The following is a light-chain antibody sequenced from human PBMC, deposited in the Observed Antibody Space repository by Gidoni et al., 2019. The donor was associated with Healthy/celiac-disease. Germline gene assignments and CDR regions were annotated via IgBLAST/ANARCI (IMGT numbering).Light chain of an antibody. J-gene: IGLJ2*01. V-gene: IGLV3-1*01. CDR1: KLGNKY. CDR2: QDS. Sequence: SYELTPPPSVSVSPGQTASITCSGEKLGNKYTSWYQQRPGPSPVLVIYQDSNRPSGLPERFSGSNSGATATLTVSWPQDMDEGHSYCQAWDSETVIFGGVTKLTVL. CDR3: QAWDSETVI.